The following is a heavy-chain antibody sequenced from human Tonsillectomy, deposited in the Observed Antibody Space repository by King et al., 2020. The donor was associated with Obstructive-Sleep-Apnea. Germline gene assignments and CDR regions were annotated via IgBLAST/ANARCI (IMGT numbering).Heavy chain of an antibody. CDR2: IRSKAYGGTT. Sequence: EVQLVESGGGLVQPGRSLRLSWTTSGFTFGDFAMSWFRQAPGKGLEWVGFIRSKAYGGTTEYAASVKCRFTISRDDSKSIAYLQMNSLKTEDTAVYYCTRDNQRSSWTSDYWGQGTLVTVSS. J-gene: IGHJ4*02. CDR1: GFTFGDFA. D-gene: IGHD6-13*01. V-gene: IGHV3-49*03. CDR3: TRDNQRSSWTSDY.